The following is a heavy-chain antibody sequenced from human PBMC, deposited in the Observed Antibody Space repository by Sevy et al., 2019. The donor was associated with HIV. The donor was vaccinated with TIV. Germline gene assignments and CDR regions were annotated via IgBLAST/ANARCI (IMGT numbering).Heavy chain of an antibody. CDR1: GFTFDDYA. CDR2: ISWNSGSI. V-gene: IGHV3-9*03. Sequence: GGSLRLSCAASGFTFDDYAMHWVRQAPGKGLEWVSGISWNSGSIGYADSVKGRFTISRDNAKNSLYLQMNSRRAEDMALYYCAKDRGGATQDYYYYGMDVWGQGTTVTVSS. CDR3: AKDRGGATQDYYYYGMDV. D-gene: IGHD2-15*01. J-gene: IGHJ6*02.